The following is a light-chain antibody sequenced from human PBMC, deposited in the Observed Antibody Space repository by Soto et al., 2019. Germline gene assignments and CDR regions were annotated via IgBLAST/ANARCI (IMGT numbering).Light chain of an antibody. CDR2: EVS. V-gene: IGKV2D-29*02. Sequence: DVVMTQTPLSLSVAPGRPASISCKSSQSLLHITGETFLFWYLQKPGQSPQLLIYEVSTRVSGVPDRFSGSGSGTDFPLEISRVETDDVGIYYCMQSTQLPPTFGQGTRLEIK. CDR3: MQSTQLPPT. CDR1: QSLLHITGETF. J-gene: IGKJ5*01.